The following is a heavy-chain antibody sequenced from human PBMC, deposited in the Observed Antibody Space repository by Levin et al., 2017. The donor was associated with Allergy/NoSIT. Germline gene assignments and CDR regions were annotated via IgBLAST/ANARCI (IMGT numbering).Heavy chain of an antibody. Sequence: GGSLRLSCAASGFTFSSYAMHWVRQAPGKGLEWVAVISYDGSNKYYADSVKGRFTISRDNSKNTLYLQMNSLRAEDTAVYYCARVRYYFDYWGQGTLVTVSS. CDR3: ARVRYYFDY. CDR2: ISYDGSNK. CDR1: GFTFSSYA. J-gene: IGHJ4*02. V-gene: IGHV3-30-3*01.